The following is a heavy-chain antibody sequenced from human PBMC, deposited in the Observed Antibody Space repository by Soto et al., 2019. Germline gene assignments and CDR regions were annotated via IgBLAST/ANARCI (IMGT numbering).Heavy chain of an antibody. CDR1: GGSFSGYY. CDR2: INHSGTT. J-gene: IGHJ6*02. D-gene: IGHD6-6*01. Sequence: GNLSLTCAAYGGSFSGYYWSRISQPPGKGLVLIGEINHSGTTNYHPSLKSRVTISVDTSKNQFSLKLSSVPAADTVFYYCARGQGGKYSSSKGMDVWGQGTTVTVSS. CDR3: ARGQGGKYSSSKGMDV. V-gene: IGHV4-34*01.